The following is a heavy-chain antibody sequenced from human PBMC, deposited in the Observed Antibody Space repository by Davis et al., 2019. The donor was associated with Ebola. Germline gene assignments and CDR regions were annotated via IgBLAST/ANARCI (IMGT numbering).Heavy chain of an antibody. CDR1: GFTVSSNY. Sequence: GESLKLSCAPSGFTVSSNYMSWVRQAPGKGLEWVSVIYNGGYTSYADSVKGRFTISRDNSKNTLYLQMNSLRAEDTAVYYCAREQPCGGSCYSFLDSWGQGTLVTVSS. V-gene: IGHV3-53*01. D-gene: IGHD2-15*01. J-gene: IGHJ4*02. CDR3: AREQPCGGSCYSFLDS. CDR2: IYNGGYT.